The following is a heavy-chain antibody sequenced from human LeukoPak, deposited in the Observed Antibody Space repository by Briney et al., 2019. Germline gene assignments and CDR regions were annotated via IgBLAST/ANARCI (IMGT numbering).Heavy chain of an antibody. D-gene: IGHD2-15*01. J-gene: IGHJ6*03. CDR3: ARAPPPCSGGSCYSGRYYYYYYYTDV. CDR1: GFTFSSYW. CDR2: IKQDGSEK. Sequence: PGGSLRLSCAASGFTFSSYWMSWVRQAPGKGLEWVANIKQDGSEKYYVDSVKGRFTISRDNAKNSLYLQMNSLRAEDTAVYYCARAPPPCSGGSCYSGRYYYYYYYTDVWGKGTTVTVSS. V-gene: IGHV3-7*01.